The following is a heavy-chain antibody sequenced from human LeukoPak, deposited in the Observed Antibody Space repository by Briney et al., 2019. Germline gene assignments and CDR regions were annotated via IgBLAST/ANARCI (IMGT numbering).Heavy chain of an antibody. V-gene: IGHV4-61*05. J-gene: IGHJ6*03. CDR3: ARTTNYYYYMDV. CDR2: IYYSGST. D-gene: IGHD4-17*01. Sequence: KPSETLSLTCTVSGGSISSSSYYWGWIRQPPGKGLEWIGYIYYSGSTNYHPSLKSRVTISVDTSKNQFSLKLSSVTAADTAVYYCARTTNYYYYMDVWGKGTTVTISS. CDR1: GGSISSSSYY.